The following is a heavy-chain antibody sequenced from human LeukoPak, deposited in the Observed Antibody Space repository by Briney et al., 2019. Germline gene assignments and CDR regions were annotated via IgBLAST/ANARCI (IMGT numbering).Heavy chain of an antibody. CDR1: GGSISIYY. Sequence: SETLSLTCTVSGGSISIYYWNWIRQPPGKGLEWIGYISYSGSTNYNPSLKSRVTISLDTSKNQFSLNLRSVTAADTAVYYCARGFDSKSTYFDYWGQGTPVTVSS. V-gene: IGHV4-59*01. D-gene: IGHD5-12*01. CDR3: ARGFDSKSTYFDY. J-gene: IGHJ4*02. CDR2: ISYSGST.